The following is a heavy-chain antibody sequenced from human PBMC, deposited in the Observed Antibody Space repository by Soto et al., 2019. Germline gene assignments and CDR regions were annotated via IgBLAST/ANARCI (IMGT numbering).Heavy chain of an antibody. V-gene: IGHV4-34*01. J-gene: IGHJ4*02. D-gene: IGHD5-12*01. CDR1: GGSLTGYY. CDR2: VKDGGST. Sequence: QVQLQQWGAGLLKPSETLSLTCTVNGGSLTGYYWSWIRQPPVKGLEWIGEVKDGGSTNYSPSLRARVAISADTSKNHFSLRLNSVTAADTAVYFCARGQEGIVATHWDQGALVTVSS. CDR3: ARGQEGIVATH.